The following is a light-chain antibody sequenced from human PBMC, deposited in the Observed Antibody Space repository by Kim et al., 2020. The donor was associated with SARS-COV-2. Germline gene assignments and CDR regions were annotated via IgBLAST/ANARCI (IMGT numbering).Light chain of an antibody. Sequence: QSALTQPVSMSGSPGQSITISCSGTSGDIGNSNSVSWYQQHSGEAPRLIIYDVLDRPSGVSARFSGSKSANMASLTISGLRSEDEADYYCCSTSNTLDYVFGSGTQVTVL. V-gene: IGLV2-14*03. CDR1: SGDIGNSNS. CDR3: CSTSNTLDYV. J-gene: IGLJ1*01. CDR2: DVL.